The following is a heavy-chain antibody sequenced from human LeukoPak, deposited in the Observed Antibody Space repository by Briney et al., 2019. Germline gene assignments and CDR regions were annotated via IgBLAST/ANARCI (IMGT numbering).Heavy chain of an antibody. CDR1: GYTFTGYY. CDR3: ARDFTVTGNYYYMDV. D-gene: IGHD4-11*01. CDR2: INPNSGGT. J-gene: IGHJ6*03. V-gene: IGHV1-2*02. Sequence: ASVKVSCTASGYTFTGYYMHWVRQAPGQGLEWMGWINPNSGGTNYAQKFQGRVTMTRDTSISTAYMELSRLRSDDTAVYYCARDFTVTGNYYYMDVWGKGTTVTVSS.